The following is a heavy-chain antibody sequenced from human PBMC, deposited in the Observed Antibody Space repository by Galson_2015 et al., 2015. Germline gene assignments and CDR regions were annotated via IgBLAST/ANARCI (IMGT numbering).Heavy chain of an antibody. D-gene: IGHD2-2*01. CDR1: GFTFDDYA. Sequence: SLRLSCAASGFTFDDYAMHWVRQAPGKGLEWVSGISWNSGSIGYADSVKGRFTISRDNAKNSLYLQMNSLRAEDTALYYCAKDIVPAAMPFGALDYWGQGTLVTVSS. J-gene: IGHJ4*02. CDR3: AKDIVPAAMPFGALDY. CDR2: ISWNSGSI. V-gene: IGHV3-9*01.